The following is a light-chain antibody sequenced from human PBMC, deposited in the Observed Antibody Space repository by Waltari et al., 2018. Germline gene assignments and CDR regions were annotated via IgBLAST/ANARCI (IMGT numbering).Light chain of an antibody. V-gene: IGKV4-1*01. CDR2: WAS. Sequence: DIVMTQSPDSLAVSRGERATLTCKSSLSILSSSNNKNYLAWFQQKPGQPPRLLIYWASTRESGVPDRFSGSGSGADFTLTINNLQAEDVALYYCHQYYSSLLTFGGGTKVEIK. CDR1: LSILSSSNNKNY. J-gene: IGKJ4*01. CDR3: HQYYSSLLT.